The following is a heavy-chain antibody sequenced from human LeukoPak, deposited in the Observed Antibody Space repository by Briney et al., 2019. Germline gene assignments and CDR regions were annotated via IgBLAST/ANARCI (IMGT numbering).Heavy chain of an antibody. CDR3: AREGGYNWNYNYYYMDV. CDR1: GYTFTSYD. D-gene: IGHD1-20*01. Sequence: ASVKVSCKASGYTFTSYDINWVRQATGQGLEWMGWMNPNSGNTGYAQKFQGRVTMTRNTSISTAYMELSSQRSEDTAVYYCAREGGYNWNYNYYYMDVWGKGTTVTVSS. V-gene: IGHV1-8*01. J-gene: IGHJ6*03. CDR2: MNPNSGNT.